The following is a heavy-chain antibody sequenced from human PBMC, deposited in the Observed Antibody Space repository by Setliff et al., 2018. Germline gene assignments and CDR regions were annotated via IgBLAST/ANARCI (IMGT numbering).Heavy chain of an antibody. CDR1: GGSFSGYY. CDR3: ARLQVTTGNFDY. Sequence: PSETLSLTCAVYGGSFSGYYWSWIRQPPGKRLEWIGEIIHSGSTNYNPSLKSRVTISLDTSKNQFSPKLTSVTASDTAMYYCARLQVTTGNFDYWGQGTLVTVSS. D-gene: IGHD4-17*01. V-gene: IGHV4-34*12. CDR2: IIHSGST. J-gene: IGHJ4*02.